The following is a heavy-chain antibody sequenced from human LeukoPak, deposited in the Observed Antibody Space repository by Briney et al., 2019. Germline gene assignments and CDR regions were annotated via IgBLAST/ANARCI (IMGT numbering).Heavy chain of an antibody. J-gene: IGHJ4*02. D-gene: IGHD3-10*01. CDR3: ARVRGGNFDF. CDR1: GFTFSDYY. CDR2: ISGRNYI. V-gene: IGHV3-11*05. Sequence: PGGSLRLFCAASGFTFSDYYMSWIRQAPGKGLEWVSYISGRNYITYADSVKGRFTISRDNAKNSLFVQMNSLRAEDTAVYYCARVRGGNFDFWGQGTLVTVSS.